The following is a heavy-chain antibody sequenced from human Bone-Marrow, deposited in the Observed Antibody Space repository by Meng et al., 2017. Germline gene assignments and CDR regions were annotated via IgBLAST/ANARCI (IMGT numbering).Heavy chain of an antibody. V-gene: IGHV3-13*03. CDR1: GFTFSSYD. Sequence: GESLKISCAACGFTFSSYDMHWVRQATGKGLEWVSAIGTAGDTYYPGSVKGQFTISRENAKNSLYLQMNSLRAGDTAVYYCARGYYGSGSVGYWGQGTLVTVSS. CDR3: ARGYYGSGSVGY. D-gene: IGHD3-10*01. CDR2: IGTAGDT. J-gene: IGHJ4*02.